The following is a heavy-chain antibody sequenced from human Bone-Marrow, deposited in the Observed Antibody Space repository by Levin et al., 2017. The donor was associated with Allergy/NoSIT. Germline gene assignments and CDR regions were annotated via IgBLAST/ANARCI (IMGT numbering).Heavy chain of an antibody. CDR1: GLSFSDYS. V-gene: IGHV3-21*01. Sequence: GESLKISCVGSGLSFSDYSLNWVRQAPGKGLEWVASISSGGSYIFYAESMKGRFTISRDNAKNSLYLQMDSLNVEDAGVYFCASPREYCVTTTACYIAFDLRGQGTKVTVSS. CDR2: ISSGGSYI. J-gene: IGHJ3*01. D-gene: IGHD2-2*02. CDR3: ASPREYCVTTTACYIAFDL.